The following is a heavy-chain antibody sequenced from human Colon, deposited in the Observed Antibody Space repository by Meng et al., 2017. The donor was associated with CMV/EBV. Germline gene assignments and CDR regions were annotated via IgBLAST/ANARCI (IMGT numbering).Heavy chain of an antibody. CDR1: GICISGGNW. V-gene: IGHV4-4*02. CDR3: DGGGALGN. Sequence: VSLTCIGSGICISGGNWGHWVRRPPGEGVEWIGEIFHSRSANYNPSLKSRVTFSIDKSKNQFSLELKSVTAADKGVDYCDGGGALGNWGQGSLVTVSS. D-gene: IGHD2-15*01. CDR2: IFHSRSA. J-gene: IGHJ4*02.